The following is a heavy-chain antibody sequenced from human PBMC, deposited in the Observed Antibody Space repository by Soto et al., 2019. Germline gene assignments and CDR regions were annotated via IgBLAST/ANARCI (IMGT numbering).Heavy chain of an antibody. Sequence: GGSLRHSSASSGFTFSNAWINWVRQATGKGLEWVGRIKSKTDGGTTDYAEPVKGRFAISRDDSNNMVYLQMNSLKIEDTAVYYCTTDSYSTIIIVRFDYWGHGTLVTVSS. V-gene: IGHV3-15*07. CDR2: IKSKTDGGTT. CDR1: GFTFSNAW. J-gene: IGHJ4*01. CDR3: TTDSYSTIIIVRFDY. D-gene: IGHD3-22*01.